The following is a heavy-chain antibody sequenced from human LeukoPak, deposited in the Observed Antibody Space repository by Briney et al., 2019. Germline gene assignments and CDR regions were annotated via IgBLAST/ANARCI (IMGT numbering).Heavy chain of an antibody. CDR2: IISSSSYI. J-gene: IGHJ4*02. D-gene: IGHD3-22*01. CDR1: GFTFSSYI. V-gene: IGHV3-21*01. Sequence: GGSLRLSCAASGFTFSSYIMNWVRQAPGKGLEWVSSIISSSSYIYYADSVKGRFTISRDNAKNSLYLQMNSLRAEDTAVYYCARDAKPTYYYDSSGYYPYYFDYWGQGTLVTVSS. CDR3: ARDAKPTYYYDSSGYYPYYFDY.